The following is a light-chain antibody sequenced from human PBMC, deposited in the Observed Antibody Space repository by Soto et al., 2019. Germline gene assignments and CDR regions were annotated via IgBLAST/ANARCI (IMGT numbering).Light chain of an antibody. Sequence: QSVLTQPPSASGSPGQSVTISCTGTSNDVGGYNHVPWYQQHPGKAPKLLLYDANKRPSGVPDRFSGSKSGDTASLTVSGLQAEDEADYYCCSFAVTKNFVFGGGTKLTVL. J-gene: IGLJ2*01. V-gene: IGLV2-8*01. CDR1: SNDVGGYNH. CDR2: DAN. CDR3: CSFAVTKNFV.